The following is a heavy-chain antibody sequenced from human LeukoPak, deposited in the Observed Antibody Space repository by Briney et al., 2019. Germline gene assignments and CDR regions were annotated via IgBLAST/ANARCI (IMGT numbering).Heavy chain of an antibody. J-gene: IGHJ4*02. CDR3: ARVSPSYGDYADY. D-gene: IGHD4-17*01. V-gene: IGHV3-74*01. CDR2: INTDGSNT. CDR1: GFTFSSYW. Sequence: GGSLRLSCAASGFTFSSYWMHWVRQAPGKGLVWVSRINTDGSNTSYADSVKGRFTISRDNAKNTLYLQMNSLRAEDTAVYYCARVSPSYGDYADYWGQGTLVTVSS.